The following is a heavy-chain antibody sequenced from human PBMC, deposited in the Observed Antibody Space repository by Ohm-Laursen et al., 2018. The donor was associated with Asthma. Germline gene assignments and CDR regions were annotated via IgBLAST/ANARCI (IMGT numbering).Heavy chain of an antibody. V-gene: IGHV4-34*01. J-gene: IGHJ4*02. Sequence: SDTLSLTWAVYGGSFSGYYWSWIRQPPGKGLEWIGEINHSGSTNYNPSLKSRVTISVDTSKNQFSLKLSSVTAADTAVYYCARGYTYDYVWGSYRFDYWGQGTLVTVSS. CDR3: ARGYTYDYVWGSYRFDY. CDR2: INHSGST. CDR1: GGSFSGYY. D-gene: IGHD3-16*02.